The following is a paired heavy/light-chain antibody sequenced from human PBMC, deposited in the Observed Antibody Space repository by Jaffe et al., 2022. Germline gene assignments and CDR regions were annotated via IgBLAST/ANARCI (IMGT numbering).Light chain of an antibody. J-gene: IGLJ1*01. Sequence: QSVLTQPPSASGTPGQRVTISCSGSSSNIGSNYVYWYQQLPGTAPKLLIYRNNQRPSGVPDRFSGSKSGTSASLAISGLRSEDEADYYCAAWDDSLSGAYVFGTGTKVTVL. CDR3: AAWDDSLSGAYV. CDR2: RNN. V-gene: IGLV1-47*01. CDR1: SSNIGSNY.
Heavy chain of an antibody. CDR3: AKDMSRGERLYYYYMDV. J-gene: IGHJ6*03. CDR1: GFTFDDYA. Sequence: EVQLVESGGVVVQPGGSLRLSCAASGFTFDDYAMHWVRQAPGKGLEWVSLISWDGGSTYYADSVKGRFTISRDNSKNSLYLQMNSLRAEDTALYYCAKDMSRGERLYYYYMDVWGKGTTVTVSS. D-gene: IGHD3-22*01. CDR2: ISWDGGST. V-gene: IGHV3-43D*04.